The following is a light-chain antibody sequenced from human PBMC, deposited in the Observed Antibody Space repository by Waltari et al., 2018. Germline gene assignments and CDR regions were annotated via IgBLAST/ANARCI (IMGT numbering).Light chain of an antibody. CDR2: SSD. CDR3: AAWDDSLKGWL. V-gene: IGLV1-44*01. J-gene: IGLJ3*02. CDR1: SSNIESNT. Sequence: QSVLTQPPSASGTPGQRITISCSGSSSNIESNTVNWYRQFPGTAPHLLIYSSDPRPAGVRDRLSGSKSGASGSLAISGLESDDEADYYCAAWDDSLKGWLFGGGTTVTVL.